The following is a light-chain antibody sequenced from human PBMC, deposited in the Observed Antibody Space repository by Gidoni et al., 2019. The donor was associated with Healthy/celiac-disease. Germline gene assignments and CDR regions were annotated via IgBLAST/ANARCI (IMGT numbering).Light chain of an antibody. J-gene: IGLJ3*02. CDR2: RNN. Sequence: QSVLTQPPSASATPGKRVTISCSGSSSNIGSNYVYWYQQLPGTAPKLLIYRNNQRPSGVPDRFSGSKSGTSASLAISGLRSEDEADYYCAAWDDSLSGRVFGGGTKLTVL. CDR3: AAWDDSLSGRV. V-gene: IGLV1-47*01. CDR1: SSNIGSNY.